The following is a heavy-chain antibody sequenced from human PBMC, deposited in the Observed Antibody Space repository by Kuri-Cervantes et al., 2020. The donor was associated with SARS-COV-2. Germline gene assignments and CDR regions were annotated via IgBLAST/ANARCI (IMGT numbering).Heavy chain of an antibody. CDR1: GDSVSSNSAA. CDR3: ARGSGDRESHYYYYMDV. Sequence: SCAISGDSVSSNSAAWNWIRQSPSRGLEWLGRTYYRSKWYNDYAVSVKSRITINPDTSKNQFSLQLNSVTPEDTAVHYCARGSGDRESHYYYYMDVWGKGTMVTVSS. J-gene: IGHJ6*03. V-gene: IGHV6-1*01. CDR2: TYYRSKWYN. D-gene: IGHD3-10*01.